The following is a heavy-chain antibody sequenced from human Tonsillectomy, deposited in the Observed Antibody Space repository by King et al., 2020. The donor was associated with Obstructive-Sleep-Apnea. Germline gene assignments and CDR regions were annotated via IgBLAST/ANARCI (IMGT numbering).Heavy chain of an antibody. V-gene: IGHV4-59*01. Sequence: VQLQESGPGLVKPSETLSLTCTVSGGSISSYYWSWIRQPPGKGLEWIGYIYYSGTTNYNPSLKSRVTISVDTSKNQFSLKLSSVTAADTAVYYCAGIYTYGSAYHGLDVWGQGPTVTVS. CDR1: GGSISSYY. D-gene: IGHD5-18*01. CDR3: AGIYTYGSAYHGLDV. CDR2: IYYSGTT. J-gene: IGHJ6*02.